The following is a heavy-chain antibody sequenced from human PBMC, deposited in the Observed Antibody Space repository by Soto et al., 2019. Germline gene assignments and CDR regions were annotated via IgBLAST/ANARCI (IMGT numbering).Heavy chain of an antibody. CDR2: IYTGGST. CDR3: GSGYYVVH. D-gene: IGHD3-22*01. V-gene: IGHV3-66*01. CDR1: GFTVSSNY. J-gene: IGHJ4*02. Sequence: EVQLVESGGGLVQPGGSLRLSCAASGFTVSSNYMTWVRQAPGRGLEWVSVIYTGGSTYYADSVKGRFTISRDNSKNTLYLQMNSLRAEETAVYYCGSGYYVVHWGQGSLVTVSS.